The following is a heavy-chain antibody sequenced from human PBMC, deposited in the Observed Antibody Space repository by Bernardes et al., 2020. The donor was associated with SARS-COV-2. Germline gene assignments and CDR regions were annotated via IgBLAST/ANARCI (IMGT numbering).Heavy chain of an antibody. D-gene: IGHD6-13*01. V-gene: IGHV3-30*18. Sequence: GGSLRLSCAASRFTFSSSAMHWVRQAPGKGLEWVAVVTYDGSSKYYADSVKGRFTVSRDNSKNTVFLQLNSLRAEDTAVYYCAKDRGIDNSWCRPHNYFYSGMDVWGQGTTVTVSS. CDR3: AKDRGIDNSWCRPHNYFYSGMDV. J-gene: IGHJ6*02. CDR1: RFTFSSSA. CDR2: VTYDGSSK.